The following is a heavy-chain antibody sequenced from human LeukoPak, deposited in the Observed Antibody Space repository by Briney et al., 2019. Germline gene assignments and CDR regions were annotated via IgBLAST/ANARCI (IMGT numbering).Heavy chain of an antibody. D-gene: IGHD6-13*01. CDR1: GYTFTSYG. Sequence: GASVKVSCKASGYTFTSYGLSWVRQAPGQGLEWMGWISAYNGNTNYAQKLQGRVTMTTDTSTSTAYMELRSLRSDDTAVYYCARDLAGAAAGLFDYWGQGTLVTVSS. CDR3: ARDLAGAAAGLFDY. J-gene: IGHJ4*02. V-gene: IGHV1-18*01. CDR2: ISAYNGNT.